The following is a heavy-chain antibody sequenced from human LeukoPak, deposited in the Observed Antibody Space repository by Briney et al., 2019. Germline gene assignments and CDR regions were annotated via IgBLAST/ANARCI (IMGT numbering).Heavy chain of an antibody. CDR3: ARDPYYDYVWGSYRLSNYYGMDV. CDR2: IYSGGST. D-gene: IGHD3-16*02. J-gene: IGHJ6*02. CDR1: GFTVSSNY. Sequence: GGSLRLSCAASGFTVSSNYMSWVRQAPGKGLEWVSVIYSGGSTYYADSVKGRFTISRDNSKNTPYLQMNSLRAEDTAVYYCARDPYYDYVWGSYRLSNYYGMDVWGQGTTVTVSS. V-gene: IGHV3-66*01.